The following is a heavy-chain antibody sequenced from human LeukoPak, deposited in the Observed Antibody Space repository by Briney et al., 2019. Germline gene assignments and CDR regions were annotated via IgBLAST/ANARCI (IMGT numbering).Heavy chain of an antibody. J-gene: IGHJ4*02. V-gene: IGHV1-18*01. Sequence: AASVNVSCTASGYTFTNYGISWVRQAPGQGLEWMGWISAYNGNTDYAQKLQGRVTMTTDTSTSTAYMELRSLRSDDTAVYYCGRVAYCGGDCHPYYFDYWGQGTLVTVSS. CDR3: GRVAYCGGDCHPYYFDY. CDR1: GYTFTNYG. CDR2: ISAYNGNT. D-gene: IGHD2-21*02.